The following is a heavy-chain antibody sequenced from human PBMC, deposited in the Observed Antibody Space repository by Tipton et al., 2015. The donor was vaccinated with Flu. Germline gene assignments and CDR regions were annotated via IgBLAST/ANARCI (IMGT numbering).Heavy chain of an antibody. V-gene: IGHV3-43D*04. CDR2: ISYNGDNT. CDR3: AKTMIEVAVGGMDV. Sequence: SLRLSCAASGFTFDDFTMHWVRQAPGKGLEWISLISYNGDNTYYADSVKGRFTISRDNSKNSLYLQMKSLRAEDTGLYYCAKTMIEVAVGGMDVWGQGTTVIVSS. J-gene: IGHJ6*02. D-gene: IGHD3-22*01. CDR1: GFTFDDFT.